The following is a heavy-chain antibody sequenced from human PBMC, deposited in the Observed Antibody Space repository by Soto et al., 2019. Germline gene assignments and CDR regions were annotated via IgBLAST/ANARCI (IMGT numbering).Heavy chain of an antibody. CDR3: ARFRGPNIVVVPAATTYNWFDP. CDR1: GGSFSGYY. V-gene: IGHV4-34*01. D-gene: IGHD2-2*01. CDR2: INHSGST. Sequence: SETLSLTCAVYGGSFSGYYWSWIRQPPGKGLEWIGEINHSGSTNYNPSLKSRVTISVDTSKNQFSLKLSSVTAADTAVYYCARFRGPNIVVVPAATTYNWFDPWGQGTLVTAPQ. J-gene: IGHJ5*02.